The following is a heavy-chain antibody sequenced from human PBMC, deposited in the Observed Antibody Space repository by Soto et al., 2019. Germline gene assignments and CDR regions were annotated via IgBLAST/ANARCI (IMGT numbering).Heavy chain of an antibody. Sequence: SETLSLTCTVSRGSISSGAYYWSWIRQLPGKGLEWIGYIYYNGSPFYNPSLRSRVSISVDTFNNQFPLELRSVTAADTAVYYCARQNPYSTGSYYSDFWGPGIQVTISS. D-gene: IGHD6-19*01. CDR3: ARQNPYSTGSYYSDF. J-gene: IGHJ4*02. V-gene: IGHV4-31*03. CDR1: RGSISSGAYY. CDR2: IYYNGSP.